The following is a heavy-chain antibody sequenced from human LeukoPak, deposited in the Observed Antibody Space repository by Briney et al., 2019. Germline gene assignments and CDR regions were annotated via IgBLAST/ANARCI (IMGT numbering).Heavy chain of an antibody. CDR1: GFTFSNDG. D-gene: IGHD6-6*01. V-gene: IGHV3-30*18. CDR3: AKVEFETRYSSSHFDY. CDR2: ISYDGSNK. Sequence: GGSLRLSCVASGFTFSNDGXHWVRQAXXXXXXXXXXISYDGSNKYYADSVKGRFTISRDNSKNTLYLQMNSLRAEDTAVYYCAKVEFETRYSSSHFDYGGQGTLVTVSS. J-gene: IGHJ4*02.